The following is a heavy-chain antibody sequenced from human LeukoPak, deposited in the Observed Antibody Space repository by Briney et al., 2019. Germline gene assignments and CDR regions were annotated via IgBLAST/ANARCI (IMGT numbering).Heavy chain of an antibody. D-gene: IGHD5-18*01. CDR2: IYHSGST. J-gene: IGHJ4*02. Sequence: SETLSLTCAVSGYSISSGYYWGWIRQPPGKGLEWIGSIYHSGSTYYNPSLKSRVTISVDTFKNQFSLKLSSVTAADTAVYYCARADTAMADFDYWGQGTLVTVSS. CDR3: ARADTAMADFDY. V-gene: IGHV4-38-2*01. CDR1: GYSISSGYY.